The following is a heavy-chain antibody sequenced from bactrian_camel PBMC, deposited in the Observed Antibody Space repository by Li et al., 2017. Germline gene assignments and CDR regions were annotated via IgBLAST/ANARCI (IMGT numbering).Heavy chain of an antibody. V-gene: IGHV3S67*01. J-gene: IGHJ4*01. CDR3: AVRLNSGCPIRPSDFSE. CDR1: GFTDSNCC. D-gene: IGHD5*01. CDR2: MEGYGRT. Sequence: VQLVESGGGSVQAGGSLRLSCAASGFTDSNCCMGWFRQQPGKERELVATMEGYGRTLYVDSVKGRFTITREKDKNILYLQMNNLKPGDTAMYYCAVRLNSGCPIRPSDFSEWGQGTQVTVS.